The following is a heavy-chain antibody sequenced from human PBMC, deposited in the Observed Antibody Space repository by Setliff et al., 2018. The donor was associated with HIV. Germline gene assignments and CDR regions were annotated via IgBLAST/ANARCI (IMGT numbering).Heavy chain of an antibody. CDR3: ARDRRYFDSSGHDY. J-gene: IGHJ4*02. CDR1: GGSISSSSYY. D-gene: IGHD3-22*01. Sequence: PSETLSLTCTVSGGSISSSSYYWGWIRQPPGKGLEWIGSISYSGSTYYNPSLKSRGTISVDTSKNQFSLKLSSVTAADTAVYYCARDRRYFDSSGHDYWGQGTLVTVSS. CDR2: ISYSGST. V-gene: IGHV4-39*07.